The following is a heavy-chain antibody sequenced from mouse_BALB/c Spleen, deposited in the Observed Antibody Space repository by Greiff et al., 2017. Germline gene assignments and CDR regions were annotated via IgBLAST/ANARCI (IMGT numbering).Heavy chain of an antibody. CDR3: ARWVYGNYGYFDV. CDR1: GDSITSGY. D-gene: IGHD2-1*01. Sequence: EVQLVESGPSLVKPSQTLSLTCSVTGDSITSGYWNWIRKFPGNKLEYMGYISYSGSTYYNPSLKSRISITRDTSKNQYYLQLNSVTTEDTATYYCARWVYGNYGYFDVWGAGTTVTVSS. J-gene: IGHJ1*01. CDR2: ISYSGST. V-gene: IGHV3-8*02.